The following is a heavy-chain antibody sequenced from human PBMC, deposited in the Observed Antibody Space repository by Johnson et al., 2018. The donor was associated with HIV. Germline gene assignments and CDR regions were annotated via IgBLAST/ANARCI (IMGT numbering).Heavy chain of an antibody. CDR3: ARDWAAVGRVGGMDAFDI. Sequence: VQLVESGGGLVQPGGSLRLSCAASGFTFDDYGMSWVRQAPGKGLEWVSGINWNGGSTGYADSVKGRFTISRDNAKNSLYLQMNSLRPEDTAVYYCARDWAAVGRVGGMDAFDIWGQGTMVTVSS. D-gene: IGHD6-13*01. CDR1: GFTFDDYG. CDR2: INWNGGST. J-gene: IGHJ3*02. V-gene: IGHV3-20*04.